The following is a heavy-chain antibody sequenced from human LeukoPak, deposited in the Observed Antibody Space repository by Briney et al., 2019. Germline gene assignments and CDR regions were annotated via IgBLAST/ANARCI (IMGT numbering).Heavy chain of an antibody. D-gene: IGHD6-19*01. V-gene: IGHV4-39*02. J-gene: IGHJ6*02. CDR2: IYYSGST. Sequence: SETLSLTCTVSSGSISSSSYYWGWIRQPPGKGLEWIGSIYYSGSTYYNPSLKSRVTISVDTSKNQFSLKLSSVTAADTAVYYCARESSGWSYGMDVWGQGTTVTVSS. CDR1: SGSISSSSYY. CDR3: ARESSGWSYGMDV.